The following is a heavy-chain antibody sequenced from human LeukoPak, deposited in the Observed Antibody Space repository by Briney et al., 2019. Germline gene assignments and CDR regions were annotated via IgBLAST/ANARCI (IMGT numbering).Heavy chain of an antibody. J-gene: IGHJ4*02. D-gene: IGHD3-10*01. CDR2: INHSGST. CDR3: ARSRVTRYGSGSYGY. V-gene: IGHV4-34*01. Sequence: SETLSLTCAVCGGSFSGYYWSWIRQPPGKGLEWIGEINHSGSTNYNPSLKSRVTISVDTSKNQFSLKLSSVTAADTAVYYCARSRVTRYGSGSYGYWGQGTLVTVSS. CDR1: GGSFSGYY.